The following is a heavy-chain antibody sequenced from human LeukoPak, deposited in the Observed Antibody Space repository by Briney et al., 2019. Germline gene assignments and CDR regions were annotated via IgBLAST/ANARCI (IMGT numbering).Heavy chain of an antibody. D-gene: IGHD6-13*01. CDR2: IKGDGGEI. CDR1: GFTFSNYW. Sequence: GGSLRLSCAASGFTFSNYWMRWVRQAPGKGLVWVSGIKGDGGEITYADSVKGRVTISRDNAKNTVYLQLNSLRAEDTAVYYCASESTSRNWYNWGQGTLVTVSS. J-gene: IGHJ4*02. V-gene: IGHV3-74*03. CDR3: ASESTSRNWYN.